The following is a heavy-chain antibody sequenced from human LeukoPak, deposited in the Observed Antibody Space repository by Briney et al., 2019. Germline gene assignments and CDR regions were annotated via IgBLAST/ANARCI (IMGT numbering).Heavy chain of an antibody. V-gene: IGHV4-39*07. Sequence: SETLSLTCTVSGGSLSSGSYYWVWIRQPPGKGLEWIGSIYHSGSTYYNPSLKSRVTISVDTSKNQFSLKLSSVTAADTAVYYCARVLKGRAPFDYWGQGTLVTVSS. CDR2: IYHSGST. CDR3: ARVLKGRAPFDY. J-gene: IGHJ4*02. CDR1: GGSLSSGSYY.